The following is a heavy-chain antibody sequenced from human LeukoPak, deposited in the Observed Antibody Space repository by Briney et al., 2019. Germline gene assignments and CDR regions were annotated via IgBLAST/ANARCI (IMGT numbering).Heavy chain of an antibody. J-gene: IGHJ4*02. CDR2: ITNSGGRT. D-gene: IGHD3-22*01. V-gene: IGHV3-23*01. CDR1: GFTFHNYA. Sequence: PGGSLRLSCAASGFTFHNYAMSWVRQAPGKGLEWVSVITNSGGRTFYADSVKGRFTISRDNSNNALYLQMNSLRAEDTAVYYCAKGSIPREYYYDSSGYYYFDYWGQGTLVTVSS. CDR3: AKGSIPREYYYDSSGYYYFDY.